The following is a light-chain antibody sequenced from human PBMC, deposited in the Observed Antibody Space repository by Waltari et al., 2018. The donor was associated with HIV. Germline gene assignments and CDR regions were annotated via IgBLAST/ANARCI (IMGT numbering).Light chain of an antibody. CDR1: SRDVGSSNI. Sequence: QSALTQPASVSGSPGQSITISCTGTSRDVGSSNIVSWYQQHPGKAPKLMIYEVSKRPSGVSNRFSGSKSGNTASLTISGLQAEDEADYYCCSYAGSSTWVFGGGTKLTVL. CDR3: CSYAGSSTWV. CDR2: EVS. J-gene: IGLJ3*02. V-gene: IGLV2-23*02.